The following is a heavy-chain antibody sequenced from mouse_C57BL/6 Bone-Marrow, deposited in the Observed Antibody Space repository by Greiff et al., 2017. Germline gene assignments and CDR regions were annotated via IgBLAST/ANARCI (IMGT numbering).Heavy chain of an antibody. CDR1: GYTFTSYC. Sequence: QVQLQQPGAELVMPGASVKLSCTASGYTFTSYCMHWVKQRPEQGLEWIGEIDPSDSYTNYTQKFQGKSTITVDKSSNTAYLQLSSLTSEDSAVYYGARSFYYYGSSCAMDYWGQGTSVTVSS. D-gene: IGHD1-1*01. V-gene: IGHV1-69*01. CDR2: IDPSDSYT. CDR3: ARSFYYYGSSCAMDY. J-gene: IGHJ4*01.